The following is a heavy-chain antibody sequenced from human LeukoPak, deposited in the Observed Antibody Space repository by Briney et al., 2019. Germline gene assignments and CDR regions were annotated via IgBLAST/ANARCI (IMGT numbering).Heavy chain of an antibody. CDR3: ARMVRGVTPYYYYGMDL. D-gene: IGHD3-10*01. V-gene: IGHV3-30*03. J-gene: IGHJ6*02. CDR1: GFTFSNYG. Sequence: GGSLRLSCAASGFTFSNYGMHWVRQAPGKGLEWVAVISYDGRNEYYADSVKGRFTISRDNSKNTLYLQMHSLRAEDTAVYYCARMVRGVTPYYYYGMDLWGQGTTVTVSS. CDR2: ISYDGRNE.